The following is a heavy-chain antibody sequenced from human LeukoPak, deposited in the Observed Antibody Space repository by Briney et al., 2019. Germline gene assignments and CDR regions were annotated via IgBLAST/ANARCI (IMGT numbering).Heavy chain of an antibody. Sequence: ASVKVSCKASGYSFTGHYMHWVRQAPGQGLEWMGWINPKSGGTNYAQKFQARVTMTRDTSISTAYMDMSSLRSDDTAVYYWARNLWFGESSDAFALGGQGPMVTVSS. CDR2: INPKSGGT. CDR3: ARNLWFGESSDAFAL. CDR1: GYSFTGHY. J-gene: IGHJ3*01. D-gene: IGHD3-10*01. V-gene: IGHV1-2*02.